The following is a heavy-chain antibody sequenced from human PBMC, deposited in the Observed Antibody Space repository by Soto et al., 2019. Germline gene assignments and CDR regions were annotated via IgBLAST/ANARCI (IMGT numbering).Heavy chain of an antibody. D-gene: IGHD4-17*01. CDR3: ANLHEDYGDHRSDYCGMDV. CDR1: GFTFSSYA. V-gene: IGHV3-23*01. CDR2: ISGSGGST. J-gene: IGHJ6*02. Sequence: EVQLLESGGGLVQPGGSLRLSCAASGFTFSSYAMSWVRQAPGKGLEWVSAISGSGGSTYYADSVKGRFTISRDNSKNTLYLQMNSLRAEDTAVYYCANLHEDYGDHRSDYCGMDVWGQGTTVTVSS.